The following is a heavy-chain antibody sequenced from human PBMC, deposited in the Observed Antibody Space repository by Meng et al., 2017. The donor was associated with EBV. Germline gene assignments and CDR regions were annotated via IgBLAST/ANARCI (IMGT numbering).Heavy chain of an antibody. CDR2: FLPRLGAP. D-gene: IGHD3-10*01. CDR1: GGPFRYYA. CDR3: ASESGRGYTPDY. Sequence: QGRVVAAVAEVKKPGSSVKVSCKTSGGPFRYYATSWVRQALGQGLEWLGGFLPRLGAPNYAQKFHGRVKITADESTSTHYMDLSSLRSEDTAIYYCASESGRGYTPDYWGQGTLVTASS. V-gene: IGHV1-69*01. J-gene: IGHJ4*02.